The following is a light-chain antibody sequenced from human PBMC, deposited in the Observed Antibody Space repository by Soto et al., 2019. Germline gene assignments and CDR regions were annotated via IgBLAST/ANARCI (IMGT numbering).Light chain of an antibody. V-gene: IGLV1-40*01. J-gene: IGLJ1*01. CDR2: GNS. Sequence: QSVLTQPPSVSGAPGQRVTISRTGSSSNIGAGYDVHWYQQLPGTAPKLLIYGNSNRPSGVPDRFSGSKSGTSASLAITGLQAEDEADYYSQSYDSSLSGYVFGTGTKLTVL. CDR3: QSYDSSLSGYV. CDR1: SSNIGAGYD.